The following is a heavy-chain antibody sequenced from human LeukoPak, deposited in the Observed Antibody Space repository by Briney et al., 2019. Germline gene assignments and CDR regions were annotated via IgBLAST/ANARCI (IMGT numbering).Heavy chain of an antibody. J-gene: IGHJ4*02. V-gene: IGHV3-7*01. CDR2: IKQDGSEK. D-gene: IGHD2-21*02. CDR1: GFTFSSYW. Sequence: GGSLRLSCAVSGFTFSSYWMSWVRQAPGKGLEWVANIKQDGSEKYYVDSVKGRFTISRDNAKNSLYLQMNSLRAEDTAVYYCARVYCGGDCYSGGDYWGQGTLVTVSS. CDR3: ARVYCGGDCYSGGDY.